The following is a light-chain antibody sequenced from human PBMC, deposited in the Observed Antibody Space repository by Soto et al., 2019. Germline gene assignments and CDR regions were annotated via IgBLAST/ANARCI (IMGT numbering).Light chain of an antibody. CDR1: SSDVGGYNY. J-gene: IGLJ1*01. CDR3: SSYTSSSTL. Sequence: QSALTQPASVSGSPGQSITISCTGTSSDVGGYNYVSWYQQHPGKAPKLMIYAVTDRPSGGSSRFSGSKSGSTASLTISGLQAEDEADYYCSSYTSSSTLFGTGTKGTVL. CDR2: AVT. V-gene: IGLV2-14*01.